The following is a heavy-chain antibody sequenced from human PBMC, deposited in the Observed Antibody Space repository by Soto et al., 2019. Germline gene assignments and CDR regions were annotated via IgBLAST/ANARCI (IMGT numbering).Heavy chain of an antibody. V-gene: IGHV3-30-3*01. D-gene: IGHD3-9*01. Sequence: GGSLRLSCAASGFTFSSYAMHWVRQAPGKGLEWVAVISYDGSNKYYADSVKGRFTISRDNSKITLYLQMNSLRAEDTAVYYCARDFDPPQVQPRDYWGQGTLVTVSS. CDR2: ISYDGSNK. J-gene: IGHJ4*02. CDR1: GFTFSSYA. CDR3: ARDFDPPQVQPRDY.